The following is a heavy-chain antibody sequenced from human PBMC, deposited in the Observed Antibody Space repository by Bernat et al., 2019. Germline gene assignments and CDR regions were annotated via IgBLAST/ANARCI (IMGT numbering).Heavy chain of an antibody. Sequence: VQLVESGGGLVQPGGSLRLSCAASGFTFSSYGMHWVRQAPGKGLEWVAVISYDGSNKYYADSVKGRFTISRDNSKNTLYLQMNSLRAEDTAVYYCAKSTMYYFDYWGQGTLVTVSS. J-gene: IGHJ4*02. CDR1: GFTFSSYG. CDR3: AKSTMYYFDY. CDR2: ISYDGSNK. V-gene: IGHV3-30*18. D-gene: IGHD5-24*01.